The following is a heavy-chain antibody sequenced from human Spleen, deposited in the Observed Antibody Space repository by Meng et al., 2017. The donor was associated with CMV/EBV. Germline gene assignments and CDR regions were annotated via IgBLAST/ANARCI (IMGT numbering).Heavy chain of an antibody. CDR2: IYYSGST. CDR3: ARGGRRQQLVVSRYYGMDV. V-gene: IGHV4-39*07. CDR1: GGSISSSSYY. Sequence: SETLSLTCTVSGGSISSSSYYWGWIRQPPGKGLEWIGSIYYSGSTYYNPSLKSRVTISVDTSKNQFSLKLSSVTAADTAVYYCARGGRRQQLVVSRYYGMDVWGQGTTVTVSS. J-gene: IGHJ6*02. D-gene: IGHD6-13*01.